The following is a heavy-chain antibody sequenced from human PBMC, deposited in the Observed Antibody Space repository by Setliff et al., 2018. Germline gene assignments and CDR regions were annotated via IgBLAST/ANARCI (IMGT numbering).Heavy chain of an antibody. V-gene: IGHV3-20*04. D-gene: IGHD2-15*01. CDR2: LNWNGRNT. J-gene: IGHJ4*02. CDR3: ARRPRTVVVEEDY. CDR1: GFTFDDYG. Sequence: GGSLRLSCAASGFTFDDYGMSWVRQVPGKGLEWVSSLNWNGRNTAYADSVKGRFTISRDNAGHSVYLQMNSLTGDDTAVYYCARRPRTVVVEEDYWGQGILVTVSS.